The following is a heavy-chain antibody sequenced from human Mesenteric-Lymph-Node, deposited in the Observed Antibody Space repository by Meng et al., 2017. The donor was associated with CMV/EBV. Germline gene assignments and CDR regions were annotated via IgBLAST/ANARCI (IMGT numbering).Heavy chain of an antibody. V-gene: IGHV3-74*01. CDR3: GDFEAG. D-gene: IGHD3-3*01. Sequence: GSLRLSCAVSGLPFSSYWIHWVRQVPGKGLVWVSSISGDGTFTPRADSVRGRFTVSRDNAKNTAYLQMNSLTVDDAAVYYCGDFEAGWGQGTLVTVSS. J-gene: IGHJ4*02. CDR2: ISGDGTFT. CDR1: GLPFSSYW.